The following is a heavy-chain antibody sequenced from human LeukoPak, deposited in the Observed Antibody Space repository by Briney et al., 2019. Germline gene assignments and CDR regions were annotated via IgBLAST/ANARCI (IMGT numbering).Heavy chain of an antibody. CDR3: ARAFWSGWYPWAFDI. CDR1: GFTFSDYY. V-gene: IGHV3-11*01. J-gene: IGHJ3*02. D-gene: IGHD6-19*01. CDR2: ISSSGSTI. Sequence: GGSLRLSCAASGFTFSDYYMSWIRQAPGKGLEWVSYISSSGSTIYYADSVKGRFTISRDNAKNSLYLQMNSLRAEDTAVYYCARAFWSGWYPWAFDIWGQGTMVTVSS.